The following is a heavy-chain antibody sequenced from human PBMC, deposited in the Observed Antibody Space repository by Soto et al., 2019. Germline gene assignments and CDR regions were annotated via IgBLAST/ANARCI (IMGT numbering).Heavy chain of an antibody. Sequence: SETLSLTCAVYSGSFSGYYWSWIRQPPGKGLEWIGEINHGGSTNYNPSLKSRVTISVDTSKNHFSLKLSSVTAADTAVYYCARVRVLYYMDVWGTGTTVTVSS. CDR2: INHGGST. J-gene: IGHJ6*03. V-gene: IGHV4-34*01. CDR1: SGSFSGYY. CDR3: ARVRVLYYMDV.